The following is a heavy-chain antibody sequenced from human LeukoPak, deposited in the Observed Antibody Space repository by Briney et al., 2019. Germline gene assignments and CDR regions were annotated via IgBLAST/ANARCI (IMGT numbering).Heavy chain of an antibody. CDR1: GGSISSSSYY. V-gene: IGHV4-39*01. Sequence: SETLSLTCTVSGGSISSSSYYWGWIRQPPGKGLEWIGSIYYSGSTYYNPSLKSRVTISVDTSKNQFSLKLSSVTAADTAVYYCATYLAGYCSSTSCYSQIDYWGQGTLVTVSS. D-gene: IGHD2-2*02. J-gene: IGHJ4*02. CDR2: IYYSGST. CDR3: ATYLAGYCSSTSCYSQIDY.